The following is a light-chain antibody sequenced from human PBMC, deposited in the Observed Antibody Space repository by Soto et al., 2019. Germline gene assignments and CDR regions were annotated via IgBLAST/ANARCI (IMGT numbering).Light chain of an antibody. CDR1: SSDVGGSDF. CDR2: DVN. J-gene: IGLJ1*01. V-gene: IGLV2-14*03. CDR3: SSYTTGNTPYV. Sequence: QSALTQPASVSGSPGQSIAISCTETSSDVGGSDFVSWYQHHPGKAPKLIIHDVNNRPSGVSARFSGSKSGNTASLTISGLQAEDEADYFCSSYTTGNTPYVFGAGTKVTVL.